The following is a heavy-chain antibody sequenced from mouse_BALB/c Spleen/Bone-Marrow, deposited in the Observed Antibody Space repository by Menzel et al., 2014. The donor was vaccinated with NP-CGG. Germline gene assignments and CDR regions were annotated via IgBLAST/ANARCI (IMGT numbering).Heavy chain of an antibody. Sequence: QSGPGLVKPSQTVSLTCTVTGISITTGNYRWSWIRQFPGNKLEWIGYIYYSGTITYNPSLTSRTTTTRDTSKNQFFLEMNSLTAEDTATYYCARYGNYFDYWGQGTTLTVSS. J-gene: IGHJ2*01. CDR2: IYYSGTI. CDR1: GISITTGNYR. D-gene: IGHD2-1*01. V-gene: IGHV3-5*02. CDR3: ARYGNYFDY.